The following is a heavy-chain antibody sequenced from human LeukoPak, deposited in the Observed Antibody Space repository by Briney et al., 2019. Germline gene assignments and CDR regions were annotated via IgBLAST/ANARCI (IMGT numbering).Heavy chain of an antibody. J-gene: IGHJ4*02. CDR3: AKDAAANVDYPYYFDY. CDR1: GFTFRGYG. V-gene: IGHV3-23*01. Sequence: PGGSLRLSCAASGFTFRGYGMNWVRQAPGKGLEWVSAIRGSGVTTYYADSVKGRFTISRDNSRTTLYLLMNSLRAEDTAVYYCAKDAAANVDYPYYFDYWGQGALVTVSS. D-gene: IGHD4-11*01. CDR2: IRGSGVTT.